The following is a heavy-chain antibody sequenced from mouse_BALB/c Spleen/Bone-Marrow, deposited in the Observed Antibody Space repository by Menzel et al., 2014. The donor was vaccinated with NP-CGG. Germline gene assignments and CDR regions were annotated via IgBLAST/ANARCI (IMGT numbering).Heavy chain of an antibody. CDR2: INPSTGYT. Sequence: VKVVESGAELAKPGASVKMSCKASGYTFXSYWMYWIKQRPGQGLEWIGYINPSTGYTEYNQKFKDKATLTADKSSNTAYMQLSSLTSEDSAVYYCARKGYGNYHYYAMDYWGQGTSVTVSS. CDR1: GYTFXSYW. CDR3: ARKGYGNYHYYAMDY. D-gene: IGHD2-1*01. V-gene: IGHV1-7*01. J-gene: IGHJ4*01.